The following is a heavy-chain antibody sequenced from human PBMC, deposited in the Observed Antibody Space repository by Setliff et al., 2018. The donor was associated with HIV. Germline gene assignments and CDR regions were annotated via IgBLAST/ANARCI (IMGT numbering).Heavy chain of an antibody. V-gene: IGHV4-59*01. D-gene: IGHD3-22*01. CDR3: ARSGVYYYDSSGHSDY. Sequence: PSETLSLTCTVSGGSINRSYWSWIRQSPGKGLEWLGNVYHTGNSHYNPSLKSRVTMSVDTSKNQFSLKLSSVTAADTAVYYCARSGVYYYDSSGHSDYWGQGTLVTVSS. CDR1: GGSINRSY. CDR2: VYHTGNS. J-gene: IGHJ4*02.